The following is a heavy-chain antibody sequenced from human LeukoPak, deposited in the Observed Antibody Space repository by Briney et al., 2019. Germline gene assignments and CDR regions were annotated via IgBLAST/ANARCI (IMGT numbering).Heavy chain of an antibody. CDR1: GYTFIRFD. Sequence: ASLKVSCKASGYTFIRFDINWVRQAAGQGLEWMGWMNPNSGNTDYAPKFQGRFIITENTSITTAYMELTNLTSEDTAVYYCARAATTANYNYYYMDIWGKGTTVTVSS. J-gene: IGHJ6*03. V-gene: IGHV1-8*03. D-gene: IGHD1-14*01. CDR2: MNPNSGNT. CDR3: ARAATTANYNYYYMDI.